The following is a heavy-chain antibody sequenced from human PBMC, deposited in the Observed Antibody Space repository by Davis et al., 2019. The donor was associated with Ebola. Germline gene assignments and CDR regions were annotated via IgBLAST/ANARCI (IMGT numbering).Heavy chain of an antibody. CDR3: ARDPTYSSGNY. CDR1: GYTFTGYY. J-gene: IGHJ4*02. V-gene: IGHV1-18*04. CDR2: ISAYNGNT. Sequence: ASVKVSCKASGYTFTGYYMHWVRQAPGQGLEWMGWISAYNGNTNYAQKLQGRVTMTTDTSTSTAYMELRSLRSDDTAVYYCARDPTYSSGNYWGQGTLVTVSS. D-gene: IGHD6-19*01.